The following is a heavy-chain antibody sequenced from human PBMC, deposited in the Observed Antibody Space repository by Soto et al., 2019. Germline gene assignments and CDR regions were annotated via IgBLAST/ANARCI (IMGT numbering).Heavy chain of an antibody. CDR2: IYSDDTT. Sequence: EVQLVETGGGLIQPGGSLRISCAASGFTVSSNYMSWVRQAPGKGLEWVSVIYSDDTTYYADSVKGRFTISRDNSKNTLYLQMNTLRAEDTAVYYCARGGLGSTNTWCDPWGQGTLVTVSS. CDR3: ARGGLGSTNTWCDP. D-gene: IGHD2-2*01. J-gene: IGHJ5*02. CDR1: GFTVSSNY. V-gene: IGHV3-53*02.